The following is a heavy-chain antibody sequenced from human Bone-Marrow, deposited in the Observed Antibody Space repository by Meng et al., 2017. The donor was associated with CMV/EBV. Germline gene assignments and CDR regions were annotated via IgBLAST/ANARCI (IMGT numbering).Heavy chain of an antibody. D-gene: IGHD3-3*01. CDR1: GFTFSTYS. Sequence: GESLKISCAASGFTFSTYSVTWVRQAPGKGLEWVSSFSTTSSYIYYADSVKGRFTISRDNSKNTLYLQMNSLRAEDTAVYYCAKKYDFWSGYYDYWGQGTLVTVSS. J-gene: IGHJ4*02. CDR3: AKKYDFWSGYYDY. V-gene: IGHV3-21*01. CDR2: FSTTSSYI.